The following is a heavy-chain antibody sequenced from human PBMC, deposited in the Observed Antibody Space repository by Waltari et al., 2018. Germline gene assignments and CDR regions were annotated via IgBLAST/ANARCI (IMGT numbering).Heavy chain of an antibody. CDR2: IYYSGST. V-gene: IGHV4-30-4*08. Sequence: QVQLQESGPGLVKPSQTLSLTCTVSGGSISSGDYYWSWIRQPPGKGLEWIWYIYYSGSTYYNPALKSRVTISVDTSKNQFSLKLSSVTAADTAVYYCSGAINSTRYYYYYYYMDVWGKGTTVTVSS. D-gene: IGHD5-12*01. J-gene: IGHJ6*03. CDR3: SGAINSTRYYYYYYYMDV. CDR1: GGSISSGDYY.